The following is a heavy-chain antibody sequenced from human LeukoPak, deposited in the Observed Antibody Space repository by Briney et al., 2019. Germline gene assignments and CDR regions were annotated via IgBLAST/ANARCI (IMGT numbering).Heavy chain of an antibody. Sequence: SQTLSLTCAISGDSVSSNSAAWNWIRQSPSRGLEWLGRTYYRSKWYNDYAVSVKSRITINPDTSKNQFSLQLNSVTPEDTAVYYCARGIWEMATIPYWYFDIWGRGTLVTVSS. CDR1: GDSVSSNSAA. D-gene: IGHD5-24*01. CDR3: ARGIWEMATIPYWYFDI. CDR2: TYYRSKWYN. V-gene: IGHV6-1*01. J-gene: IGHJ2*01.